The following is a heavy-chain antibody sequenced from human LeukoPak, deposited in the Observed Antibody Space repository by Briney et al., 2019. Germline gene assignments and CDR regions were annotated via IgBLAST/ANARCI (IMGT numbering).Heavy chain of an antibody. Sequence: SETLSLTCTVSGGSVSISSYYWGWIRQPPGKGLEWIGSIYYSGNTYYNPSLKSRVTISMDTSKNQMSLKLTSVTAADTAVYYCARYHSGCCDYWGQGTLVTVSS. J-gene: IGHJ4*02. V-gene: IGHV4-39*07. CDR3: ARYHSGCCDY. D-gene: IGHD5-12*01. CDR1: GGSVSISSYY. CDR2: IYYSGNT.